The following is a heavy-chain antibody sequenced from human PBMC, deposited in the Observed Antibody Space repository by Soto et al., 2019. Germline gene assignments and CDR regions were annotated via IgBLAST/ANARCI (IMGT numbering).Heavy chain of an antibody. Sequence: SETLSLTCAVYGGSFSGYYWSWIRQPPGKGLEWIGEINHSGSTNYNPSLKSRVTISVDTSKNQFSLKVTSVTAADTAVYYCASALYYYDSSGYYYRYYYYGMDVWGQGTTVTVSS. V-gene: IGHV4-34*01. CDR1: GGSFSGYY. CDR3: ASALYYYDSSGYYYRYYYYGMDV. J-gene: IGHJ6*02. CDR2: INHSGST. D-gene: IGHD3-22*01.